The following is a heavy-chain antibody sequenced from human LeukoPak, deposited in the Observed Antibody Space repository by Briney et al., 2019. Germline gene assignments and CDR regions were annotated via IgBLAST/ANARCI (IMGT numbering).Heavy chain of an antibody. CDR2: ISGSGGST. Sequence: GGSLRLSCAASGFTFSSYAMSWVRQAPGKGLEGGSAISGSGGSTYYADSVKGRFTISRDNSQKTLYLQMNSLGAEDPAVYYCAKHSGGGRLSPAFDIWGPGTMVTVSS. J-gene: IGHJ3*02. V-gene: IGHV3-23*01. CDR1: GFTFSSYA. CDR3: AKHSGGGRLSPAFDI. D-gene: IGHD5-12*01.